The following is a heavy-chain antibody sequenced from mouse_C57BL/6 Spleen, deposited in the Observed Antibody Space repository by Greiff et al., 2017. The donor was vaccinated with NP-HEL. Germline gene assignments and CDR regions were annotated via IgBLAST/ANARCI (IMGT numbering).Heavy chain of an antibody. CDR2: ISSGGDYI. Sequence: EVQVVESGEGLVKPGGSLKLSCAASGFTFSSYAMSWVRQTPEKRLEWVAYISSGGDYIYYADTVKGRFTISRDNARNTLYLQMSSLKSEDTAMYYCTRGGGLLYEDFDVWGTGTTVTVSS. V-gene: IGHV5-9-1*02. CDR1: GFTFSSYA. CDR3: TRGGGLLYEDFDV. D-gene: IGHD2-12*01. J-gene: IGHJ1*03.